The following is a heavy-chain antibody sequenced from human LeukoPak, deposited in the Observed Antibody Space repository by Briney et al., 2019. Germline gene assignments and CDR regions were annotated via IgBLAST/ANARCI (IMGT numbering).Heavy chain of an antibody. CDR1: GITFSSYW. D-gene: IGHD5-24*01. Sequence: AGGSLRLSCVASGITFSSYWLTWVRQSPGKGLEWVANIKEDGSETYYADSVKGRFTISRDNAKNSLYLQMNSLRAEDTAVYYCAKYRLVWLPAPVFDYWGQGILVTVSS. CDR3: AKYRLVWLPAPVFDY. J-gene: IGHJ4*02. CDR2: IKEDGSET. V-gene: IGHV3-7*01.